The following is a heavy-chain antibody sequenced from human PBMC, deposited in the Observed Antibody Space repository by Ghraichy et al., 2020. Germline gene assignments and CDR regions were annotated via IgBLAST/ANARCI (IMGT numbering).Heavy chain of an antibody. CDR2: IWYDGSNK. CDR3: ARAHVGGDYYYYYGMDV. CDR1: GFTFSSYG. D-gene: IGHD4-17*01. J-gene: IGHJ6*02. Sequence: GGSLRLSCAASGFTFSSYGMHWVRQAPGKGLEWVAVIWYDGSNKYYADSVKGRFTISRDNTKNTLYLQMNSLRAEDTAVYYCARAHVGGDYYYYYGMDVWGQGTTVTVSS. V-gene: IGHV3-33*01.